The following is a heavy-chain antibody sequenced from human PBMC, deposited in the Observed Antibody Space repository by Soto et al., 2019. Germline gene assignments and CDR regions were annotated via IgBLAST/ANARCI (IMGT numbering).Heavy chain of an antibody. CDR2: IERDDDDK. J-gene: IGHJ6*02. Sequence: SGPTLVNPTETLTLTCTFSGFSLTSPGMCVGWIRQSPGKALEWLALIERDDDDKYYSTSLKTRLTISKDTRKNQVVLTMANMEPADTATYYCARSIRGPRRFNGMDVWGQGTTVTVSS. D-gene: IGHD1-20*01. CDR1: GFSLTSPGMC. CDR3: ARSIRGPRRFNGMDV. V-gene: IGHV2-70*13.